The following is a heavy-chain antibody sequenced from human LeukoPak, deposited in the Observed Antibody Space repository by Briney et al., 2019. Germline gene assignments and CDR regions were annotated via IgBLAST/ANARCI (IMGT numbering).Heavy chain of an antibody. CDR1: GFNFRSYS. J-gene: IGHJ5*02. V-gene: IGHV3-74*03. D-gene: IGHD5-12*01. CDR2: IHPDGSIT. Sequence: GGSLRLSCAASGFNFRSYSMNWVRQAPGTGLVWVSRIHPDGSITTYADSVKGRFTISRDNAKNTLYLQMNSLRAEDTAVYYCAPQQTYSPYNWFDPWGQGTLVTVSS. CDR3: APQQTYSPYNWFDP.